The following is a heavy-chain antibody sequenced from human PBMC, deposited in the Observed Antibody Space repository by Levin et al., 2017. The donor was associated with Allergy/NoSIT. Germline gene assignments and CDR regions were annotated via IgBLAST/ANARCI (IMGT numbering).Heavy chain of an antibody. V-gene: IGHV3-30*18. Sequence: GGSLRLSCAASGFTFSSYGMHWVRQAPGKGLEWVAVKSYDGSNQYYTDSVKGRFTISRDNSNNTLHLQMNSLRAEDTAVYYCAKGRGGGNYPHDALDIWGQGTMVTVSS. CDR1: GFTFSSYG. J-gene: IGHJ3*02. D-gene: IGHD1-26*01. CDR2: KSYDGSNQ. CDR3: AKGRGGGNYPHDALDI.